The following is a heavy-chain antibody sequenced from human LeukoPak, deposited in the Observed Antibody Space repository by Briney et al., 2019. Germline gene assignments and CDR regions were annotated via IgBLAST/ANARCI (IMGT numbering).Heavy chain of an antibody. J-gene: IGHJ4*02. V-gene: IGHV7-4-1*01. Sequence: ASVKVSCKASGYTFSAYDISWMRQAPGQGLEWMGGINTNTGNPTYAQDFTGRFVFSLDSSATTAYLQIDSVQADDTAVYFCARDLAVPGTARGYWGQGTLVTVSS. CDR2: INTNTGNP. D-gene: IGHD6-19*01. CDR1: GYTFSAYD. CDR3: ARDLAVPGTARGY.